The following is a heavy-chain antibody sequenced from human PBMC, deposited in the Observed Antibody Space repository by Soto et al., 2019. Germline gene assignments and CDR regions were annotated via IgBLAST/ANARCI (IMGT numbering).Heavy chain of an antibody. CDR1: GGSFSGYY. D-gene: IGHD7-27*01. Sequence: SETLSLTCAVYGGSFSGYYWSWIRQPPGKGLEWIGEINHSGSTNYNPSLKSRVTISVDTSKNQFSLKLSSVTAADTAVYYCVGTGYMDVWGKGTTVTVSS. V-gene: IGHV4-34*01. CDR3: VGTGYMDV. CDR2: INHSGST. J-gene: IGHJ6*03.